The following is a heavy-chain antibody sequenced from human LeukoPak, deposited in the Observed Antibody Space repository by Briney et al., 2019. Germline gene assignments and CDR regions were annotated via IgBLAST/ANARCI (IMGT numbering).Heavy chain of an antibody. J-gene: IGHJ5*02. V-gene: IGHV4-30-2*05. D-gene: IGHD3-16*01. CDR2: IYHSGST. Sequence: SQTLSLTCAVSGGSISSGGYSWSWIRQPPGKGLEWIGYIYHSGSTYYNPSLKSRVTISVDTSKNQFSLKLSSVTAADTAVYYCARAYVEWFDPWGQGTLVTVSS. CDR1: GGSISSGGYS. CDR3: ARAYVEWFDP.